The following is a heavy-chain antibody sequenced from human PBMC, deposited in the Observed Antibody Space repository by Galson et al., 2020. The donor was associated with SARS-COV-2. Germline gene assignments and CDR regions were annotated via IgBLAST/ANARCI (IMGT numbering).Heavy chain of an antibody. D-gene: IGHD3-22*01. J-gene: IGHJ2*01. Sequence: TGGSLRLSCAASGFTFSSYWMSWVRQAPGKGLEWVANIKQDGSEKYYVDSVKGRFTISRDNAKNSLYLQMNSLRAEDTAVYYCARDYRILYYYDWKTGVWYFDLWGRGTLVTVSS. CDR3: ARDYRILYYYDWKTGVWYFDL. CDR2: IKQDGSEK. V-gene: IGHV3-7*01. CDR1: GFTFSSYW.